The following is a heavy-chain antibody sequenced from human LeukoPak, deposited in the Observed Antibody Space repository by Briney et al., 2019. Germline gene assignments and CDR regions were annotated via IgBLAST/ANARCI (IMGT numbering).Heavy chain of an antibody. D-gene: IGHD1-26*01. CDR2: ISSSGSTI. CDR1: IFSFSSYS. CDR3: ASGWELTDY. J-gene: IGHJ4*02. V-gene: IGHV3-48*04. Sequence: GGSLRLSCAASIFSFSSYSMNWVRQAPGKGLEWVSYISSSGSTIYYADSVKGRFTISRDNAKNSLYLQMNSLRAEDTAVYYCASGWELTDYWGQGTLVTVSS.